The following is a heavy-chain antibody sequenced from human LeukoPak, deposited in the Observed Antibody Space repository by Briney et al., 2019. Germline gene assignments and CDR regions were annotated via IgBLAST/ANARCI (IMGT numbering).Heavy chain of an antibody. D-gene: IGHD3-10*01. CDR3: ARARVEYYGSGNWFDP. J-gene: IGHJ5*02. CDR1: GGSFSDHY. CDR2: ILDSGST. Sequence: SETLSLTCAVYGGSFSDHYWSWIRKPPGKGLEWIGDILDSGSTNSNPSLKSRITISVDASKKQFSLNLRSVTAADTAVYYCARARVEYYGSGNWFDPWGQGTLVTVSS. V-gene: IGHV4-34*12.